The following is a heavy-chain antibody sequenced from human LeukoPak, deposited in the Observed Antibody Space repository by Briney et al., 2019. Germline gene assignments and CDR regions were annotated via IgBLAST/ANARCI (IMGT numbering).Heavy chain of an antibody. CDR3: ARSPYSSSWYGISFDY. CDR1: GFTFSSYE. J-gene: IGHJ4*02. CDR2: ISSSGSTI. V-gene: IGHV3-48*03. Sequence: GGSLRLSCAASGFTFSSYEMTWVRQAPGKGLEWVSYISSSGSTIYYADSVKGRFTISRDNAKNSLYLQMNSLRAEDTAVYYCARSPYSSSWYGISFDYWGQGTLVTVSS. D-gene: IGHD6-13*01.